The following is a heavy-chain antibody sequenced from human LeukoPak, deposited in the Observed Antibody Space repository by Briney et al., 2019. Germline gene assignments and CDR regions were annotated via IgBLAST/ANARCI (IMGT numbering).Heavy chain of an antibody. CDR3: VRQVAGPFFDI. CDR2: IYTSGNT. Sequence: SETLSLTCTVSGGSISSYYWSWIRQPAGKGLEWIGRIYTSGNTNYNPSLKSRVTMSLDTPKNQFSLKLSSVTAADTAMYYCVRQVAGPFFDIWGQGTLVTVSS. D-gene: IGHD6-19*01. V-gene: IGHV4-4*07. J-gene: IGHJ4*02. CDR1: GGSISSYY.